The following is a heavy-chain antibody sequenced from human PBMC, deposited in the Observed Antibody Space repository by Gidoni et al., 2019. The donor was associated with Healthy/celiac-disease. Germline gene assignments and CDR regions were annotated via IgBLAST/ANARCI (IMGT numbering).Heavy chain of an antibody. CDR2: IYPGDSDT. V-gene: IGHV5-51*03. J-gene: IGHJ6*02. Sequence: EVQLVQSGAEVKKPGESLKISCKGSGYSFTSYWNGWVRQMPGKGLEWMGIIYPGDSDTRYSPSFQGQVTISADKSISTAYLQWSSLKASDTAMYYCARCLSSSWQNYYYYGMDVWGQGTTVTVSS. CDR3: ARCLSSSWQNYYYYGMDV. CDR1: GYSFTSYW. D-gene: IGHD6-13*01.